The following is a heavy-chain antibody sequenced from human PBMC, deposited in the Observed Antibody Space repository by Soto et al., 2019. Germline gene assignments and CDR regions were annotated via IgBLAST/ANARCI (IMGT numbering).Heavy chain of an antibody. Sequence: EVQLVESGGGLVQPGGSLRLSCAASGFTFSSYWMHWVRQAPGKGLVWVSRINGDGSSLYYADSVKGRLTISRDSAKNTLYLQINSLRDEDTGVYYCARGATGYGNFDYWGQGILVTVSS. CDR1: GFTFSSYW. CDR2: INGDGSSL. J-gene: IGHJ4*02. D-gene: IGHD5-12*01. CDR3: ARGATGYGNFDY. V-gene: IGHV3-74*01.